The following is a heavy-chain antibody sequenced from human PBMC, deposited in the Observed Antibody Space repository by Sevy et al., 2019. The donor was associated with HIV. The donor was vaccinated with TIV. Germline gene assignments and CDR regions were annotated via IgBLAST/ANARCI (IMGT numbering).Heavy chain of an antibody. CDR1: GFTFSSYA. Sequence: GGSLRLSCAASGFTFSSYAMHWVRQAPGKGLEWVAVISYDGSNKYYADSVKGRFTISKDNSKNTLYLQMKSLRAEDTAVYYCAREGYCSSTSCYYYYYYYGMDVWGQGTTVTVSS. CDR2: ISYDGSNK. V-gene: IGHV3-30*04. J-gene: IGHJ6*02. D-gene: IGHD2-2*01. CDR3: AREGYCSSTSCYYYYYYYGMDV.